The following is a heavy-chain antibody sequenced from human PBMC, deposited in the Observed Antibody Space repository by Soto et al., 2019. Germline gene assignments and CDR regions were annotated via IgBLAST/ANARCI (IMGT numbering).Heavy chain of an antibody. Sequence: EASVKVSYKASGGTFSSYAISWARQAPGQGLEWMGGIIPIFGTANYAQKFQGRVTITADESTSTAYMELSSLRSEDTAVYYCARNWNYRTYYGMDVWGQGTTVTVS. D-gene: IGHD1-7*01. J-gene: IGHJ6*02. CDR2: IIPIFGTA. CDR3: ARNWNYRTYYGMDV. V-gene: IGHV1-69*13. CDR1: GGTFSSYA.